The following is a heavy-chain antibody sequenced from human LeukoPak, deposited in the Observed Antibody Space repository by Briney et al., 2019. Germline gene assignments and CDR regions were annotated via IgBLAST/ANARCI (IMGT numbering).Heavy chain of an antibody. CDR1: GGSISSGAYS. CDR2: IYYSDS. V-gene: IGHV4-30-4*07. CDR3: ARGRRSIAALAFDY. Sequence: SETLSLTCAVSGGSISSGAYSWSWIRQPPGKGLEWIGYIYYSDSFYNPSLKSRVTISVDTSKNQFSLKLSSVTAADTAVYYCARGRRSIAALAFDYWGQGTLVTVSS. J-gene: IGHJ4*02. D-gene: IGHD6-6*01.